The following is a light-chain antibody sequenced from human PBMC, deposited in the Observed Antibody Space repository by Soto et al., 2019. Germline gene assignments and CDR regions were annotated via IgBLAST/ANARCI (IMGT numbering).Light chain of an antibody. CDR2: DAS. V-gene: IGKV1-5*01. CDR1: QSIGTW. CDR3: QQYSDSSGA. J-gene: IGKJ1*01. Sequence: DIQVTQSPSTLSASVGDRVTITCGASQSIGTWLAWYQQKPGKAPKLLIFDASTLESGVPSRFSGSGSGTDFTLTISSLQPDYFATYYCQQYSDSSGAFGQGTKVDSK.